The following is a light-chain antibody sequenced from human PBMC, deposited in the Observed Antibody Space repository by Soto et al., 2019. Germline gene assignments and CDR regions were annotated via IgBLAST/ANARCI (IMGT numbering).Light chain of an antibody. V-gene: IGLV2-23*03. CDR1: SSDVGSYNL. CDR2: EGS. Sequence: QSALTQPASVSGSPGQSITISCTGTSSDVGSYNLVSWYQQHPGKAPKLMIYEGSKRPSGVSNRFYGSKSGNTASLTISGLQAEDGADYYCCSYAGSSTFVYVVFGGGTKLTVL. CDR3: CSYAGSSTFVYVV. J-gene: IGLJ2*01.